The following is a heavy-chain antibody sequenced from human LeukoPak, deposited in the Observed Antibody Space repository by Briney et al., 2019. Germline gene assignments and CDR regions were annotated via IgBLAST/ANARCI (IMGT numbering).Heavy chain of an antibody. D-gene: IGHD6-13*01. Sequence: SETLSLTCAVYGGSFSGYYWSWIRQPPGKGLEWIGEINHSGSTYYNPSLKSRVTISVDTSKNQFSLKLSSVTAADTAVYYCARRKQQLVGFDYWGQGTLVTVSS. CDR2: INHSGST. CDR3: ARRKQQLVGFDY. V-gene: IGHV4-34*01. CDR1: GGSFSGYY. J-gene: IGHJ4*02.